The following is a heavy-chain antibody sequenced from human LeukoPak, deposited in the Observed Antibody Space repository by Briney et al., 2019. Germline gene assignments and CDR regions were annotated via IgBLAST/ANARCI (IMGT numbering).Heavy chain of an antibody. J-gene: IGHJ6*03. CDR3: ARAMTYYYMDV. V-gene: IGHV3-7*01. CDR1: GFTFSSYW. Sequence: GGSLRLSCAASGFTFSSYWMSWVRQAPGKGLEWAANIKQDGSEKYYVDSVKGRFTIPRDNAKNSLYLQMNSLRAEDTAVYYCARAMTYYYMDVWGKGTTVTVSS. CDR2: IKQDGSEK.